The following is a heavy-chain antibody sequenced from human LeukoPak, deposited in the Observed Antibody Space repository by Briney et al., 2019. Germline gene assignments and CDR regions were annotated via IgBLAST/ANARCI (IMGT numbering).Heavy chain of an antibody. CDR2: IYYTGSA. V-gene: IGHV4-59*08. J-gene: IGHJ4*02. D-gene: IGHD2-2*01. Sequence: PSETLSLTCTVSGGSISSYFWSWIRQPPGKGLEWIGYIYYTGSANYSPSLESRVTMSVDTSKNQSSLNLRSMTAADTAVYYCARHSTGDCSGSSSPFYFDYWGQGILVTLSS. CDR3: ARHSTGDCSGSSSPFYFDY. CDR1: GGSISSYF.